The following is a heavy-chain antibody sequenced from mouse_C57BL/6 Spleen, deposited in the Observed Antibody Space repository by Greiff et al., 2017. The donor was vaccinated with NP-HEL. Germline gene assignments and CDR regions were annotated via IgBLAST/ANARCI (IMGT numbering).Heavy chain of an antibody. Sequence: QVHVKQPGAELVRPGSSVKLSCKASGYTFTSYWMHWVKQRPIQGLEWIGNIDPSDSETHYNQKFKDKATLTVDKSSSTAYMQLSSLTSEDSAVYYCAREGLRRGFDYWGQGTTLTVSS. CDR2: IDPSDSET. J-gene: IGHJ2*01. D-gene: IGHD2-4*01. CDR1: GYTFTSYW. V-gene: IGHV1-52*01. CDR3: AREGLRRGFDY.